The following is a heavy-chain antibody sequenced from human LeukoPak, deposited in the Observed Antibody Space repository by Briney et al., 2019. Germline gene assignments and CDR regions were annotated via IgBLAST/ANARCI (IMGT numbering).Heavy chain of an antibody. CDR1: GGSISSATYY. J-gene: IGHJ4*02. V-gene: IGHV4-61*02. CDR2: IYISGST. Sequence: SETLSLTCTVSGGSISSATYYWTWIRQPAGKGLEWIGRIYISGSTNYNPSLKSRVTISVDTSKNQFSLKLSSVTAADTAVYYCARESRATHFDYWGQGTLVTVSS. CDR3: ARESRATHFDY.